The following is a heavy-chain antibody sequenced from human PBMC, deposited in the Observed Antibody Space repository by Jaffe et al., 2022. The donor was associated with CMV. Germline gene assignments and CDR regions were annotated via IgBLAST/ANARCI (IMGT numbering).Heavy chain of an antibody. J-gene: IGHJ5*02. D-gene: IGHD2-2*01. CDR2: IDPSDSYT. CDR3: ARHPGYCSSTSCPRFDP. V-gene: IGHV5-10-1*03. CDR1: GYSFTSYW. Sequence: EVQLVQSGAEVKKPGESLRISCKGSGYSFTSYWISWVRQMPGKGLEWMGRIDPSDSYTNYSPSFQGHVTISADKSISTAYLQWSSLKASDTAMYYCARHPGYCSSTSCPRFDPWGQGTLVTVSS.